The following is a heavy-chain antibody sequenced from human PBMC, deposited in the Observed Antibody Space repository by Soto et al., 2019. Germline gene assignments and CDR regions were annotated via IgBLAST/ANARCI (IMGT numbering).Heavy chain of an antibody. CDR1: GGSIISYY. V-gene: IGHV4-59*08. CDR3: ARHIVDFWSGYAFDI. D-gene: IGHD3-3*01. Sequence: SETLSLTCTVSGGSIISYYWSWIRQPPGKGLEWIGYIYYSGSTNYNPSLKSRDTISVDTSKNQFSLKLSSVISADTGVYYCARHIVDFWSGYAFDIWGQVTMVT. CDR2: IYYSGST. J-gene: IGHJ3*02.